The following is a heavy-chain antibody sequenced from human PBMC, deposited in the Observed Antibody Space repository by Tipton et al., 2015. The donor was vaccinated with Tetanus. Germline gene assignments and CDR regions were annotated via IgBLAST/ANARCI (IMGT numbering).Heavy chain of an antibody. CDR2: VSSSGNS. Sequence: LRLSCTVSGGSVSSYYWTWFRQPPGKRLEWIGFVSSSGNSNYSPSLTGRVSMSLDTSKQQFSLGLTSATAADTAVYYCARHLTYTYTSRYFDYWGLGTLVTVSS. CDR1: GGSVSSYY. J-gene: IGHJ4*02. V-gene: IGHV4-4*07. D-gene: IGHD5-18*01. CDR3: ARHLTYTYTSRYFDY.